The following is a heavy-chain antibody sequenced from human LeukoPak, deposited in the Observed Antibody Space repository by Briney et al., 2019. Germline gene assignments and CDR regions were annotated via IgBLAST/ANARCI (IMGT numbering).Heavy chain of an antibody. CDR1: EFTFVDYA. CDR3: AKGYYYGSGSYYNGPYYFDY. Sequence: VGSLRLSCAASEFTFVDYAMHWVRQAPGKGLEWVSLISGDGGSTYYADSVKGRFTISRDNSKNSLYLQMNSLRTEDTALYYCAKGYYYGSGSYYNGPYYFDYWGQGTLVTVSS. J-gene: IGHJ4*02. D-gene: IGHD3-10*01. V-gene: IGHV3-43*02. CDR2: ISGDGGST.